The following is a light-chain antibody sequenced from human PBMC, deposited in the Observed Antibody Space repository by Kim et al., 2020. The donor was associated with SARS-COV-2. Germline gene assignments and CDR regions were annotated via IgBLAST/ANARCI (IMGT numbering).Light chain of an antibody. CDR2: DSS. J-gene: IGKJ4*01. CDR3: QQFTTYPLT. Sequence: GDKGNINCRASHYISSALAWYRQKPANAPKLLIYDSSNLQRGVPSRFSGGGSETDFTLTISSLQSEDFATYYCQQFTTYPLTYRGGTGLDI. CDR1: HYISSA. V-gene: IGKV1-13*02.